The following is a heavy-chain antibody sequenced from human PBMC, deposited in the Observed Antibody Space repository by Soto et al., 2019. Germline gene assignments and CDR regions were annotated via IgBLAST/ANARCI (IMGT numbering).Heavy chain of an antibody. CDR3: DRPLVLAPVYYAIDV. Sequence: SETLSLTCAVSGGSISSGGYSWSWIRQPPGMGLEWIGHIYHSGSTHYNPSLESRVTMSVDRSKNQFSLKLSSVTATDTAAYYCDRPLVLAPVYYAIDVCGQGPTVTVSS. J-gene: IGHJ6*01. CDR2: IYHSGST. D-gene: IGHD3-10*01. CDR1: GGSISSGGYS. V-gene: IGHV4-30-2*01.